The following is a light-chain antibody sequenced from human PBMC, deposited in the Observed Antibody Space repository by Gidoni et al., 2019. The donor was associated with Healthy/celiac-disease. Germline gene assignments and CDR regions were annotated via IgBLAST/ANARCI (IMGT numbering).Light chain of an antibody. Sequence: QSVLTQPPSVSGAPGQRVTISCTGSSSNIGAGYAVHWSQQLPGTAPNLLIYGNSNRPSGVPDRFSGSKSGTSASLAITGLQAEDEADYYCQSYDSSLNWVFGGGTKLTVL. CDR1: SSNIGAGYA. J-gene: IGLJ3*02. CDR3: QSYDSSLNWV. CDR2: GNS. V-gene: IGLV1-40*01.